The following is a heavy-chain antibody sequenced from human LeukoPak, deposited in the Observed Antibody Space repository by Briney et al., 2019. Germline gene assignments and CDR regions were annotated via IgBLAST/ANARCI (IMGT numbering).Heavy chain of an antibody. V-gene: IGHV3-21*01. Sequence: GGSLRLSCAASGFTFSTFTMDWVRRAPGKGLEWVSSISSSSTYIYYAGSVKGRFTISRDNAKNSLYLQMDSLRAEDTAVYYCARGAGATTHYFDFWGQGALVTVSS. D-gene: IGHD1-26*01. CDR1: GFTFSTFT. CDR3: ARGAGATTHYFDF. J-gene: IGHJ4*02. CDR2: ISSSSTYI.